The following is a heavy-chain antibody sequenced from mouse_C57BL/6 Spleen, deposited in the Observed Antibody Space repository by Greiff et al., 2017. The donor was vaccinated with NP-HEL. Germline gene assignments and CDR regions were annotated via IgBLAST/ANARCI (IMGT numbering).Heavy chain of an antibody. D-gene: IGHD3-2*02. CDR2: IHPNSGST. CDR1: GYTFTSYW. CDR3: ARSRAQAHATDPYYFDY. Sequence: QVQLQQPGAELVKPGASVKLSCKASGYTFTSYWMHWVKQRPGQGLEWIGMIHPNSGSTNYNEKFKSKATLTVDKSSSPAYMQLSSLTSEDSAVEYCARSRAQAHATDPYYFDYWGQGTTLTVSS. J-gene: IGHJ2*01. V-gene: IGHV1-64*01.